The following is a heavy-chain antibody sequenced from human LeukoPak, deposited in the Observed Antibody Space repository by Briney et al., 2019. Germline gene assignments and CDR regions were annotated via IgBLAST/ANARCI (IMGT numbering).Heavy chain of an antibody. J-gene: IGHJ4*02. CDR1: GYTLTEFS. Sequence: ASVKVSCKVSGYTLTEFSMHWVRQAPGKGLEWMGGFDPEDGETIYAQKFQGRVTMTRDTSTSTVYMELSSLRSEDTAVYYCARDLSNGPDYWGQGTLVTVSS. V-gene: IGHV1-24*01. CDR2: FDPEDGET. D-gene: IGHD4-11*01. CDR3: ARDLSNGPDY.